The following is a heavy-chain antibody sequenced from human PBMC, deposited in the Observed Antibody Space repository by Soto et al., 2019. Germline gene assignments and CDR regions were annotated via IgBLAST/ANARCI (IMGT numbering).Heavy chain of an antibody. D-gene: IGHD5-12*01. Sequence: GGSLRLSCAASGFTFSSYAMSWVRQAPGKGLEWVAVISYDGSNKYYADSVKGRFTISRDNSKNTLYPQMNSLRAEDTAVYYCAKDNSGYGEFDYWGQGTLVTVSS. CDR3: AKDNSGYGEFDY. J-gene: IGHJ4*02. CDR2: ISYDGSNK. V-gene: IGHV3-30*18. CDR1: GFTFSSYA.